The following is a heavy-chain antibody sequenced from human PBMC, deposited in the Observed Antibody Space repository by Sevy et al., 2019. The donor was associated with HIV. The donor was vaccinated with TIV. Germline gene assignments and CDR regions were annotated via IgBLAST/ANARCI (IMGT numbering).Heavy chain of an antibody. CDR3: AKDLSTTGGGGV. V-gene: IGHV3-30*18. CDR2: ISHDGSNK. J-gene: IGHJ4*02. D-gene: IGHD4-17*01. Sequence: GGSLRLSCAASGFTFSTYGMHWVRQAPGKGLEWVAVISHDGSNKKYTDSVKGRFTISRDDSKNTLYLQMNSLRPEDRAGFYCAKDLSTTGGGGVWGQGTLVTVSS. CDR1: GFTFSTYG.